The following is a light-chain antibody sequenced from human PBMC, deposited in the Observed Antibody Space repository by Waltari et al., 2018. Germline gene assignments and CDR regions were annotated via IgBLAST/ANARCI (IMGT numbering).Light chain of an antibody. CDR3: QSYGSGLSGVV. CDR1: VSNIGAGSY. CDR2: NND. Sequence: QSVLTQPPSVSGAPGQRVTISSTGRVSNIGAGSYVHWYQKVPGTAPKLLIYNNDKRPSGVPDRFSGSKSGTSASLVITGLQAEDEADYYCQSYGSGLSGVVFGGGTKLTVL. V-gene: IGLV1-40*01. J-gene: IGLJ2*01.